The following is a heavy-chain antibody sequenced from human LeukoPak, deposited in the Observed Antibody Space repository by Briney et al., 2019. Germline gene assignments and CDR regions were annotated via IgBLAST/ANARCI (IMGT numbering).Heavy chain of an antibody. Sequence: KPSQTLSLTCTVSGGSISSGDYYWSWIRQPPGKGLEWIGYIYYSGSTYYNPSLKSRVTISVDTSKNQLSLKLSSVTAADTAVYYCARFRWGVVTYFDYWGQGTLVTVSS. J-gene: IGHJ4*02. CDR3: ARFRWGVVTYFDY. V-gene: IGHV4-30-4*08. CDR2: IYYSGST. CDR1: GGSISSGDYY. D-gene: IGHD3-3*01.